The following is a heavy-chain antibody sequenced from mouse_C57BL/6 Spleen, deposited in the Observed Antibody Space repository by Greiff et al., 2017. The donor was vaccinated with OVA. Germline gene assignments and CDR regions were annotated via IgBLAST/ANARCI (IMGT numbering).Heavy chain of an antibody. V-gene: IGHV5-17*01. J-gene: IGHJ4*01. CDR2: ISSGSSTI. D-gene: IGHD1-1*01. CDR1: GFTFSDYG. Sequence: EVQGVESGGGLVKPGGSLKLSCAASGFTFSDYGMHWVRQAPEKGLEWVAYISSGSSTIYYADTVKGRFTISRDNAKNTLFLQMTSLRSEDTAMYYCERFFITTVVDTRAMDYWGQGASVTVSS. CDR3: ERFFITTVVDTRAMDY.